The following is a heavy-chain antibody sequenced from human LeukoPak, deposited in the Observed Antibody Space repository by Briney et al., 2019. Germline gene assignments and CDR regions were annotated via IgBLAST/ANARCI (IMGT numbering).Heavy chain of an antibody. J-gene: IGHJ4*02. CDR3: AKKGSGDYGLGY. Sequence: ASVNVSCKASGYTFSDYYMHWVRQAPGQGLEWMGWINPNSGGTNYAQKFQGTVTMTRDTSISTAYMELSRLRSDDTAVYYCAKKGSGDYGLGYWGQGTLVTVSS. D-gene: IGHD4-17*01. CDR1: GYTFSDYY. CDR2: INPNSGGT. V-gene: IGHV1-2*02.